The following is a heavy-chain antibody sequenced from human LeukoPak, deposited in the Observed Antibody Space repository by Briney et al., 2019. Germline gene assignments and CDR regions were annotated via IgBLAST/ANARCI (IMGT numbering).Heavy chain of an antibody. CDR1: GYTFTGYY. D-gene: IGHD3-3*01. Sequence: ASVKVSCKASGYTFTGYYMHWVRQAPGQGLEWMGRINPNSGGTNYAQKFQGRVTMTRDTSISTAYMELSRLRSDDTAVYYCAREILPGDFWSGYIDYWGQGTLVTVSS. CDR2: INPNSGGT. CDR3: AREILPGDFWSGYIDY. V-gene: IGHV1-2*06. J-gene: IGHJ4*02.